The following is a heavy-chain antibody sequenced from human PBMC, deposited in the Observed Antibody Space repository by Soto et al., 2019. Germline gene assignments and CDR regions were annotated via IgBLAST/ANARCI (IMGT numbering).Heavy chain of an antibody. CDR1: GGTFSSYT. V-gene: IGHV1-69*04. CDR2: IIPILGIA. CDR3: ARDDEQQLAPLDY. Sequence: SVKVSCKASGGTFSSYTISWVRQAPGQGLEWMGRIIPILGIANYAQKFQGRVTITADKSTSTAYMELSSLRSEDTAVYYCARDDEQQLAPLDYPGQAILVTVSS. D-gene: IGHD6-13*01. J-gene: IGHJ4*02.